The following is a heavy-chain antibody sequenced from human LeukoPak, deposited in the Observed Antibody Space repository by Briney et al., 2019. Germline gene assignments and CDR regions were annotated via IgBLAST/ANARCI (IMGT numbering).Heavy chain of an antibody. V-gene: IGHV4-4*07. CDR2: IYTSGTI. D-gene: IGHD3-16*02. J-gene: IGHJ6*03. Sequence: SETLSLTCTVSGGSISSYYWSWIRQPAGTALEWIGRIYTSGTITYNPSLKSRVTMSVDTSKNQFSLKLSSVTAADTAVYYCARLLSDYYYYYYMDVWGKGTTVTISS. CDR3: ARLLSDYYYYYYMDV. CDR1: GGSISSYY.